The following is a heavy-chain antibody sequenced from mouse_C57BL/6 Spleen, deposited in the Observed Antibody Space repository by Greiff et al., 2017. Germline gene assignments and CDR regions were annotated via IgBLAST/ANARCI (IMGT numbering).Heavy chain of an antibody. J-gene: IGHJ3*01. CDR3: ARQGWDGGWFAY. CDR1: GFTFSDYY. Sequence: EVQLVESGGGLVQPGGSLKLSCAASGFTFSDYYMYWVRQTPEKRLEWVAYISNGGGSTYYPDTVKGRFTISSDNAKNTLYLQMSRLKSEDTAMYYCARQGWDGGWFAYWGQGTLVTVSA. D-gene: IGHD4-1*01. V-gene: IGHV5-12*01. CDR2: ISNGGGST.